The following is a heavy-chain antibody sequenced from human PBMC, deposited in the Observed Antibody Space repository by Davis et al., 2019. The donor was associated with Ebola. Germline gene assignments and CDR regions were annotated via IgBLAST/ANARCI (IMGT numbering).Heavy chain of an antibody. V-gene: IGHV3-23*01. Sequence: PGGSLRLSCAASGFTFSSYAMSWVRQAPGKGLEWVSAFSGSGGSTYYAHSVKGRFTISRDNSKNTLYLQMNSLKAEDTAVYYCAKDGWELRDWCQGTLVTVSS. J-gene: IGHJ4*02. CDR1: GFTFSSYA. D-gene: IGHD1-26*01. CDR2: FSGSGGST. CDR3: AKDGWELRD.